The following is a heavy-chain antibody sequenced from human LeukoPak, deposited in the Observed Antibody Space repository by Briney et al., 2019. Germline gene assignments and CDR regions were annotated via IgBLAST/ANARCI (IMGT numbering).Heavy chain of an antibody. CDR2: IKQDGSEK. V-gene: IGHV3-7*01. CDR3: ARDIVVVPAAMRVYYYYGMDV. Sequence: GGSLTLSCAASGFTFSSYSMNWVRQAPGKGLEWVANIKQDGSEKYYVDSVKGRFTISRGNAKNSLYLQMNSLRAEDTAVYYCARDIVVVPAAMRVYYYYGMDVWGQGTTVTVSS. D-gene: IGHD2-2*01. J-gene: IGHJ6*02. CDR1: GFTFSSYS.